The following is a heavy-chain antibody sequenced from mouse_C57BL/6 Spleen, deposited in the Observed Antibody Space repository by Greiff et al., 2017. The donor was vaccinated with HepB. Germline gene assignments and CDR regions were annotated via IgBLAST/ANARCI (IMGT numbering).Heavy chain of an antibody. D-gene: IGHD2-5*01. Sequence: VQLKQPGAELVRPGSSVKLSCEASGYTFTSYWMHWVKQRPIQGLEWIGNIDPSDSETHYNQKFKDKATLTVDKSSSTAYIQLSSLTSEDSAVYYCARNYYSNYRYFDVWGTGTTVTVSS. CDR1: GYTFTSYW. J-gene: IGHJ1*03. CDR3: ARNYYSNYRYFDV. CDR2: IDPSDSET. V-gene: IGHV1-52*01.